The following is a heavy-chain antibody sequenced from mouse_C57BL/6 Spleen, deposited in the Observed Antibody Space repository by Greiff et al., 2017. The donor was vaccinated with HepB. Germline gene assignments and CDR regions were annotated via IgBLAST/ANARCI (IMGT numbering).Heavy chain of an antibody. CDR2: ISNGGGST. Sequence: EVHLVESGGGLVQPGGSLKLSCAASGFTFSDYYMYWVRQTPEKRLEWVVYISNGGGSTYYPDTVKGRFTISRDNAKNNMYLQMSRLKSEDTAMYYCARQGYDYDGGYYFDYWGQGTTLTVSS. CDR3: ARQGYDYDGGYYFDY. J-gene: IGHJ2*01. CDR1: GFTFSDYY. D-gene: IGHD2-4*01. V-gene: IGHV5-12*01.